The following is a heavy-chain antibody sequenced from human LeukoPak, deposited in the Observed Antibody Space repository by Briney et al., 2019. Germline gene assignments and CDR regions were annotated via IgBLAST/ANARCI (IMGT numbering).Heavy chain of an antibody. CDR2: IYHSGST. D-gene: IGHD3-22*01. CDR3: ASFFTYYYDSSGFL. J-gene: IGHJ4*02. Sequence: PSGTLSLTCAVSGASISSTNWWSWVRQPPGKGLEWIGEIYHSGSTNYNPSLKSRVTMSIDKSKNQFSLRLSSVTAADTAVYYCASFFTYYYDSSGFLWGQGTLVTVSS. CDR1: GASISSTNW. V-gene: IGHV4-4*02.